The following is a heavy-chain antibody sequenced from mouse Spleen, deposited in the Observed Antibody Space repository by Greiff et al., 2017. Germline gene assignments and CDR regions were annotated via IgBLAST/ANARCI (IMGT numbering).Heavy chain of an antibody. CDR2: INPYNGGT. Sequence: VQLQQSGPVLVKPGASVKMSCKASGYTFTDYYMNWVKQSHGKSLEWIGVINPYNGGTSYNQKFKGKATLTVDKSSSTAYMELNSLTSEDSAVYYCAREAVVATDWYFDVWGAGTTVTVSS. CDR1: GYTFTDYY. V-gene: IGHV1-19*01. CDR3: AREAVVATDWYFDV. J-gene: IGHJ1*01. D-gene: IGHD1-1*01.